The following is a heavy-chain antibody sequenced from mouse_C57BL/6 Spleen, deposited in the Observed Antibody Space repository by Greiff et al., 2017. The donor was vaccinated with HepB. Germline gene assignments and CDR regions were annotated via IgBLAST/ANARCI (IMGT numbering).Heavy chain of an antibody. CDR1: GYTFPDYY. CDR3: ARGLGDY. J-gene: IGHJ2*01. CDR2: IYPGSGNT. Sequence: QLQESGAELVRPGASVKLSCKASGYTFPDYYINWVKQRAGQGLEWIARIYPGSGNTYYNEKFKGKATLTAEKSSSTAYMQLSSLTSEDSAVYFCARGLGDYWGQGTTLTVSS. D-gene: IGHD4-1*01. V-gene: IGHV1-76*01.